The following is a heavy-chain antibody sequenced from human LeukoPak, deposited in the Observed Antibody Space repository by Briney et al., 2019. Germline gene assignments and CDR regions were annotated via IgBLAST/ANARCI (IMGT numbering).Heavy chain of an antibody. CDR3: ARVTTMLDNWFDP. V-gene: IGHV4-34*01. CDR1: GGSFSGYY. Sequence: SETLSLTCAVYGGSFSGYYWSWIRQPPGKGLEWIGEINHSGSTNYNPSLKSRVTISVDTSKNQFVLKLSSVTAADTAVYYCARVTTMLDNWFDPWGQGTLVTVSS. J-gene: IGHJ5*02. D-gene: IGHD3-10*02. CDR2: INHSGST.